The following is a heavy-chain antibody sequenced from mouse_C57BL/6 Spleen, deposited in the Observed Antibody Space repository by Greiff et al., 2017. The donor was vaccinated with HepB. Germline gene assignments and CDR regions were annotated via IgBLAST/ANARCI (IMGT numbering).Heavy chain of an antibody. V-gene: IGHV2-2*01. J-gene: IGHJ4*01. CDR1: GFSLTSYG. D-gene: IGHD1-1*01. CDR2: IWSGGST. Sequence: VQLKQSGPGLVQPSQSLSITCTVSGFSLTSYGVHWVRQSPGKGLEWLGVIWSGGSTDYNAAFISRLSISKDNSKSQVFFKMNSLQADDTAIYYCARNRYYGSSDYAMDYWGQGTSVTVSS. CDR3: ARNRYYGSSDYAMDY.